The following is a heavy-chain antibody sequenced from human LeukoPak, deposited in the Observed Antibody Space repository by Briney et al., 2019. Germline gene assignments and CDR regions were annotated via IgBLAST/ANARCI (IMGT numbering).Heavy chain of an antibody. Sequence: SVKESCKSSGGTFSSYAISGLRQAPGQGLEGMGGIIPIFGTANYAQKFQGRVTITTDESTSTAYMELSSLRSEDTAVYYCARASYSSSWHYYYYYMDVWGKGTTVTVSS. CDR2: IIPIFGTA. J-gene: IGHJ6*03. CDR1: GGTFSSYA. V-gene: IGHV1-69*05. D-gene: IGHD6-13*01. CDR3: ARASYSSSWHYYYYYMDV.